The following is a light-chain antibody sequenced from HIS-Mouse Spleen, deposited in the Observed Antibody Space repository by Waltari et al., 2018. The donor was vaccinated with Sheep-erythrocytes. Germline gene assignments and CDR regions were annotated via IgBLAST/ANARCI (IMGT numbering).Light chain of an antibody. Sequence: QSVLTQPPSASGTTGQRVTISCSGSSSNIGSNTVNWYQQLPGTDPKLLIYSNNQRRLGVPERVSGSKSGASASLAISGLLYEEEAVYYWATWDESMNGYVFGTGTKVTVL. CDR1: SSNIGSNT. CDR2: SNN. CDR3: ATWDESMNGYV. J-gene: IGLJ1*01. V-gene: IGLV1-44*01.